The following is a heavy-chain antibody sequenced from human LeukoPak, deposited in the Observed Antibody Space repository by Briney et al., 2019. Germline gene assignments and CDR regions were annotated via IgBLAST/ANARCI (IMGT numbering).Heavy chain of an antibody. CDR2: IFTTGST. CDR3: ARGDGSTMIRGVSRYCWLDP. Sequence: SETLSLTCSVSGGSLSSYYWTWIRQTAGKGLEWIGRIFTTGSTNYNPSLMSRVTMSVDTSKNQFSLKMRSVTAADTAVYYCARGDGSTMIRGVSRYCWLDPWGQGTLVTVSS. CDR1: GGSLSSYY. V-gene: IGHV4-4*07. D-gene: IGHD3-10*01. J-gene: IGHJ5*02.